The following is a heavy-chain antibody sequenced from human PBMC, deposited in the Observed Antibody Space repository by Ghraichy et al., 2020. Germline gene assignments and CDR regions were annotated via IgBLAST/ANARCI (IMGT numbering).Heavy chain of an antibody. Sequence: GGSLRLSCSASGFTFSSYAMHWVRQAPGKGLEYVSAISSNGGSTYYADSVKGRFTISRDNSKNTLYLQMSSLRAEDTAVYYCVKDAGGDFWSGYYVDYWGQGTLVTVSS. CDR3: VKDAGGDFWSGYYVDY. J-gene: IGHJ4*02. CDR1: GFTFSSYA. V-gene: IGHV3-64D*06. D-gene: IGHD3-3*01. CDR2: ISSNGGST.